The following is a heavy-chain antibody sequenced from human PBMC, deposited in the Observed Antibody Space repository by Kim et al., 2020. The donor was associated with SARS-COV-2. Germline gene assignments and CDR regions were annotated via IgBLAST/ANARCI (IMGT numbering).Heavy chain of an antibody. V-gene: IGHV3-23*03. Sequence: GGSLRLSCAASGFSFSNYAMNWVRQAPGRGLEWVSCIYSSGSATFYSDSVKGRFTISRENSKNMLYLQMDRLRVEDTGLYYCAKDLRGSGDHW. CDR3: AKDLRGSGDH. CDR1: GFSFSNYA. D-gene: IGHD1-26*01. J-gene: IGHJ1*01. CDR2: IYSSGSAT.